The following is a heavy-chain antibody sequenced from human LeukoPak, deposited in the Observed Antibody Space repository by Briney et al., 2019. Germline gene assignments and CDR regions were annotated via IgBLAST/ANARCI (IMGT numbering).Heavy chain of an antibody. V-gene: IGHV4-34*01. D-gene: IGHD2-2*01. CDR3: ARRGLRIVVVPAAKHNWFDP. CDR2: INLRGST. J-gene: IGHJ5*02. Sequence: PSETLSLTCAVYGGSFSGYYWSWIRQPPGKGLEWIGEINLRGSTNYNPSLKSRVTISVDTSKNQFSLKLSSVTAADTAVYYCARRGLRIVVVPAAKHNWFDPWGQGTLVTVSS. CDR1: GGSFSGYY.